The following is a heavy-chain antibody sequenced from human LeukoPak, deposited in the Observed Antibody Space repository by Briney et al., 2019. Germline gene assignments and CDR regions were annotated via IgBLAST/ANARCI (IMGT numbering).Heavy chain of an antibody. Sequence: TSETLSLTCTVSGGSISSGSYYWSWIRQPAGKGLEWIGRIYTSGSTNYNPSLKSRVTISVDTSKNQFSLKLSSVTAADTAVYYCARGRETYYYYYMDVWGKGTTVTISS. J-gene: IGHJ6*03. CDR2: IYTSGST. V-gene: IGHV4-61*02. CDR3: ARGRETYYYYYMDV. CDR1: GGSISSGSYY.